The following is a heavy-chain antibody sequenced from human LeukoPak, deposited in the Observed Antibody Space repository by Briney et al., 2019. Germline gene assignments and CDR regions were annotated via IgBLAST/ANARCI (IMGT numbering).Heavy chain of an antibody. CDR1: GGTFSSYA. Sequence: SVKVSCKASGGTFSSYAISWVRQAPGQGLEWMGGIIPTFGTANYAQKFQGRVTITTDESTSTAYMELSSLRSEDTAVYYCASYRLDRSWYHYFDYWGQGTLVTVSS. CDR2: IIPTFGTA. CDR3: ASYRLDRSWYHYFDY. D-gene: IGHD6-13*01. V-gene: IGHV1-69*05. J-gene: IGHJ4*02.